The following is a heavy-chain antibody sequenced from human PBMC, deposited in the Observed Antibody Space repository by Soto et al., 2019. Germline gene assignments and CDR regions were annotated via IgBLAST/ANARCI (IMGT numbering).Heavy chain of an antibody. D-gene: IGHD3-9*01. CDR2: ISYDGRYI. Sequence: QMQLVESGGGVVQPGNSLRLSCAASGFIFSNYAMHWVRQAPGKGLEWVALISYDGRYIYYADSVKGRFAISRDNSKKTVELLMNSLRREDTAVYYRARDVTDYVLDVWGQGTTVNVSS. CDR1: GFIFSNYA. V-gene: IGHV3-30*03. J-gene: IGHJ6*02. CDR3: ARDVTDYVLDV.